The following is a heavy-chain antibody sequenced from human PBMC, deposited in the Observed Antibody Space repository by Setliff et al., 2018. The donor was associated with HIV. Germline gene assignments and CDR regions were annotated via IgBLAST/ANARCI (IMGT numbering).Heavy chain of an antibody. CDR1: GYTFTNYY. J-gene: IGHJ5*02. Sequence: ASVKVSCKTSGYTFTNYYVHWVRQAPGQGLEWMGVITPNGGSANYAQKFQGRVTMTSDTSTSTVYMELRNLRSDDTAVYFCTRSSSDWIQVRFDPWGQGTRVTVSS. CDR2: ITPNGGSA. CDR3: TRSSSDWIQVRFDP. V-gene: IGHV1-46*01. D-gene: IGHD6-19*01.